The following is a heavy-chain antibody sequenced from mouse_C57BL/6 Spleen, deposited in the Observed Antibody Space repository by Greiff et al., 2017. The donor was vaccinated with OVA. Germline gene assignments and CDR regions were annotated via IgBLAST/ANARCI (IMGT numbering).Heavy chain of an antibody. CDR1: GFNIKDYY. J-gene: IGHJ4*01. D-gene: IGHD2-5*01. CDR3: TTSYSKGAMDY. Sequence: EVKVEESGAELVRPGASVKLSCTASGFNIKDYYMHWVKQRPEQGLEWIGRIDPEDGDTEYAPKFQGKATMTADTSSNTAYLQLSSLTSEDTAVYYCTTSYSKGAMDYWGQGTSVTVSS. CDR2: IDPEDGDT. V-gene: IGHV14-1*01.